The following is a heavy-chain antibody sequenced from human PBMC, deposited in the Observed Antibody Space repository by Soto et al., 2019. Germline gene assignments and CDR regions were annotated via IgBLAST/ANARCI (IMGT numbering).Heavy chain of an antibody. CDR1: GYTFTSYG. V-gene: IGHV1-18*04. D-gene: IGHD3-22*01. Sequence: RASVKVSCKASGYTFTSYGISWERHAPGHGLEWMGWISAYNDNTNYAQKLQGRVTMTTDTSTSTAYMELGRLRSDDTAVYYCARSFQRITMIITPYRFDPWGQGTLVTVSS. J-gene: IGHJ5*02. CDR3: ARSFQRITMIITPYRFDP. CDR2: ISAYNDNT.